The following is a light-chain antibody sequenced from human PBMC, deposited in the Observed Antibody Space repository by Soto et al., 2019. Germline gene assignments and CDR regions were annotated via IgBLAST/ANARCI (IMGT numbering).Light chain of an antibody. J-gene: IGKJ2*01. Sequence: DIQMTQSPFSLSAYVGDRVTITCRASQGIRNYLGWFQQKPGEAPKRLIHATSSLEGGVPSRFSGSGSGTEFTLTISSLQPEDFATYYCLQHNSYPYTFGQGTKLEIK. CDR1: QGIRNY. CDR2: ATS. V-gene: IGKV1-17*01. CDR3: LQHNSYPYT.